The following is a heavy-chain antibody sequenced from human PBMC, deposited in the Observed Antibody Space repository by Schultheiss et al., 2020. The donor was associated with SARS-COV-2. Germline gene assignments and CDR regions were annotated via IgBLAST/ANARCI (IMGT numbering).Heavy chain of an antibody. J-gene: IGHJ4*02. CDR3: ARASPYFDY. CDR2: ISGSGGST. Sequence: GGSLRLSCAVSGFTVTSNYMSWVRQAPGKGLEWVSAISGSGGSTYYADSVKGRFTISRDNSKNTLYLQMNSLRAEDTAVYYCARASPYFDYWGQGALVTVSS. CDR1: GFTVTSNY. V-gene: IGHV3-53*01.